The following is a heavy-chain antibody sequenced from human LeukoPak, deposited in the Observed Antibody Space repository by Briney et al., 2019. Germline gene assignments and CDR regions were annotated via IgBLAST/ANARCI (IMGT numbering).Heavy chain of an antibody. CDR2: INHSGST. Sequence: PSETLSLICAVYGGSFSGYYWSWIRQPPGKGLEGIGEINHSGSTNYNPSLKSRVTISVDTSKNQFSLKLVSVTAAHTAGYYCARARPYSSGWYGFWGQGTLVTVSS. CDR1: GGSFSGYY. CDR3: ARARPYSSGWYGF. J-gene: IGHJ4*02. V-gene: IGHV4-34*01. D-gene: IGHD6-19*01.